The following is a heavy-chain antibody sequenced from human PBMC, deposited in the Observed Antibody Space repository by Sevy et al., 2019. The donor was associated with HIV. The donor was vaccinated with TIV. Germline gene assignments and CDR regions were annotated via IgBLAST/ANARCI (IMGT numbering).Heavy chain of an antibody. CDR1: GFTFSSYA. CDR3: ADLYYYGSGSPYR. Sequence: WGSLRLSCAASGFTFSSYAMSWVRQAPGKGLEWVSAISGSGVRTYYADSVKGRFTISRDNSKNTLYLQMNSLRAEDTAVYYCADLYYYGSGSPYRWGQGTLVTVSS. V-gene: IGHV3-23*01. CDR2: ISGSGVRT. D-gene: IGHD3-10*01. J-gene: IGHJ5*02.